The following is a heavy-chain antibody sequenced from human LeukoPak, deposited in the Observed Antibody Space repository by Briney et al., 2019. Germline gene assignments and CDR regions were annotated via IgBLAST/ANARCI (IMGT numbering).Heavy chain of an antibody. CDR2: ISGSGGSA. J-gene: IGHJ4*02. CDR3: AKYSIWWLVPPTHFDY. CDR1: GFTFSSYA. Sequence: PGGSLRLSCAASGFTFSSYAMSWVRQAPGKGLEWVSAISGSGGSAYYADSVKGRFTISRDNSKNTLYLQMNSLRAEDTAVYYCAKYSIWWLVPPTHFDYWGQGTLVTVSS. V-gene: IGHV3-23*01. D-gene: IGHD6-19*01.